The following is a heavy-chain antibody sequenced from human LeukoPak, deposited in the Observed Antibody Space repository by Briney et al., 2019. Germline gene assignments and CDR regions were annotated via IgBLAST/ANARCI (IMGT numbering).Heavy chain of an antibody. V-gene: IGHV4-34*01. J-gene: IGHJ4*02. Sequence: SETLSLTCAVYGGSFSGYYWSWIRQPPGKGLEWIGEINHSGSTNYNPSLKSRVTISVDTSKNQFSLKLSSVTAADTAVYYCATMPDYDSSGYYTHFDYWGQGTLVTVSS. CDR3: ATMPDYDSSGYYTHFDY. CDR2: INHSGST. CDR1: GGSFSGYY. D-gene: IGHD3-22*01.